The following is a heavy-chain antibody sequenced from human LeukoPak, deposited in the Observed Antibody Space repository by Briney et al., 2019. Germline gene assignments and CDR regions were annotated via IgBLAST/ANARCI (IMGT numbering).Heavy chain of an antibody. D-gene: IGHD1-14*01. CDR2: INPNSGGT. Sequence: GASVKVSCKASGYTFTGYYMHWVRQAPGQGLEWMGWINPNSGGTNYAQKFQGRVTMTRDTSISTAYMELSRLRSDDTAVYYCARAPVEPHGFRYFDYWGQGTLVTVSS. J-gene: IGHJ4*02. V-gene: IGHV1-2*02. CDR3: ARAPVEPHGFRYFDY. CDR1: GYTFTGYY.